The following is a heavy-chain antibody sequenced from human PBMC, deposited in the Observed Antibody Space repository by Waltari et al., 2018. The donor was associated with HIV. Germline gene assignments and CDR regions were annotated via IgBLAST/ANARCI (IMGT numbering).Heavy chain of an antibody. D-gene: IGHD3-10*01. Sequence: LVESGGGLVQPGGSLRLSCAASGFTFSSYWMSWVRQAPGKGLEWVANIKQDGSEKYYVDSVKGRFTISRDNAKNSLYLQMNSLRAEDTAVYYCARGILWFGEQKLFDLWGRGTLVTVSS. CDR1: GFTFSSYW. V-gene: IGHV3-7*03. J-gene: IGHJ2*01. CDR2: IKQDGSEK. CDR3: ARGILWFGEQKLFDL.